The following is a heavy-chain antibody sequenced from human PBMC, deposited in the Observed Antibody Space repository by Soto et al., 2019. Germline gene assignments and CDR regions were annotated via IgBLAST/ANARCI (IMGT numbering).Heavy chain of an antibody. CDR2: IYYSGST. Sequence: PSETLSLTCTVSGGSISSYYWGWIRQPPGKGLEWIGYIYYSGSTNYNPSLRSRVTISVDTSKNQFSLKLNSVTAADTAAYYCARVWCSGTSCYDIFDYWGQGTLVTAPQ. J-gene: IGHJ4*02. V-gene: IGHV4-59*08. CDR3: ARVWCSGTSCYDIFDY. CDR1: GGSISSYY. D-gene: IGHD2-2*01.